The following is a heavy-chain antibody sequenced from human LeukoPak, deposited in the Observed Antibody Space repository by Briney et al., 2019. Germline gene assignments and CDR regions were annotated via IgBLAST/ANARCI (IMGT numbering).Heavy chain of an antibody. D-gene: IGHD3-10*01. CDR1: GGSFSGYY. CDR2: INHSGST. CDR3: ARISGPGDP. J-gene: IGHJ5*02. V-gene: IGHV4-34*01. Sequence: SETLSLTCAVYGGSFSGYYWSWIRQPPGKGLEWIGEINHSGSTNYNPSLKSRVTISVDTSKNQFSLKLSSVTAADTAVYYCARISGPGDPWGRGTLVTVSS.